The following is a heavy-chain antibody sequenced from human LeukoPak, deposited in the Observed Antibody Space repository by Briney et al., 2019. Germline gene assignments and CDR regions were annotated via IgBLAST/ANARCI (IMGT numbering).Heavy chain of an antibody. D-gene: IGHD3-22*01. V-gene: IGHV4-34*01. Sequence: PSGTLSLTCAVYGGSFSGYYWSWIRQPPGKGLEWIGEINHSGSTNYNPSLKSRVTISVDTSKNQFSLKLSSVTAADTAVYYCARSGAGSVEYYYDSSGDSAEYFQHWGQGTLVTVSS. CDR3: ARSGAGSVEYYYDSSGDSAEYFQH. CDR2: INHSGST. CDR1: GGSFSGYY. J-gene: IGHJ1*01.